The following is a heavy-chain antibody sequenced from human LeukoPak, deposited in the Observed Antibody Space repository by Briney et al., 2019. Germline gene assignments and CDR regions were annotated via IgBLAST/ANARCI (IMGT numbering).Heavy chain of an antibody. Sequence: SQTLSLTCAISGDSVSSNSAAWNWIRQSPSRGLEWLGRTCYRSKWYNDYAVSVKSRITINPDTSKNQFSLQLNSVTREDTAVYYCASDGWFGDTSYNWFDPWGQGTLVTVSS. D-gene: IGHD3-10*01. CDR3: ASDGWFGDTSYNWFDP. CDR1: GDSVSSNSAA. V-gene: IGHV6-1*01. J-gene: IGHJ5*02. CDR2: TCYRSKWYN.